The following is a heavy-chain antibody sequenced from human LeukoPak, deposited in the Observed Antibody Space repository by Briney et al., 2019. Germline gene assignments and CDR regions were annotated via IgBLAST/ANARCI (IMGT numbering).Heavy chain of an antibody. CDR1: GGSISSYY. D-gene: IGHD5-18*01. Sequence: PSETLSLTCTVSGGSISSYYWSWIRQPPGKGLEWIVYSYYSGSTNYKSSLKSRVTISVDTSKNQFSLKLRSVTAADTAVYYCARTTEGGYSYGYFYYYYMDVWGKGTTVTISS. J-gene: IGHJ6*03. CDR2: SYYSGST. V-gene: IGHV4-59*01. CDR3: ARTTEGGYSYGYFYYYYMDV.